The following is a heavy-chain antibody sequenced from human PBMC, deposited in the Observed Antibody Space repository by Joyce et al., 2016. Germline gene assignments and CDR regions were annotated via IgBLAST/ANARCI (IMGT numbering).Heavy chain of an antibody. CDR3: AKDSVATMPYYYFDS. CDR1: CFTLDNYV. Sequence: EVQLVESGGGLVQPGRSLRLSCVTSCFTLDNYVMHWLRQAPGECLEWVSGISWNGGDIVYADSVKGRFTISRDHAKNSLYLQMKSLRAEDTAFYYCAKDSVATMPYYYFDSWGLGTLVTVSS. CDR2: ISWNGGDI. D-gene: IGHD5-24*01. V-gene: IGHV3-9*01. J-gene: IGHJ4*02.